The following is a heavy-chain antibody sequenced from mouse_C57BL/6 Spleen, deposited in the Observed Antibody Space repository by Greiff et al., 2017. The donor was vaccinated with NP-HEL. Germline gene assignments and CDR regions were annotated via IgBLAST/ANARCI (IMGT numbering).Heavy chain of an antibody. D-gene: IGHD2-2*01. CDR1: GFTFSSYA. V-gene: IGHV5-9-1*02. CDR3: TRGHYGYDPYAMDY. CDR2: ISSGGDYI. Sequence: EVQLVESGEGLVKPGGSLKLSCAASGFTFSSYAMSWVRQTPEKRLEWVAYISSGGDYIYYAATVKGRFTISRDNARNTLYQQMSSLKSEDTAMYYCTRGHYGYDPYAMDYWGQGTSVTVSS. J-gene: IGHJ4*01.